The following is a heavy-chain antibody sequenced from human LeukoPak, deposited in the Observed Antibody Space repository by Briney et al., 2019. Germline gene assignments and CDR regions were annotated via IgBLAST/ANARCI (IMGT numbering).Heavy chain of an antibody. V-gene: IGHV3-30*18. CDR1: GFTFSSYW. CDR2: VSYDGRNK. CDR3: AKDRNYVATLDY. J-gene: IGHJ4*02. D-gene: IGHD3-10*02. Sequence: GGSLRLSCAASGFTFSSYWMHWVRQAPGKGLEWVAAVSYDGRNKYFTESVKGRFTISRDNSKNTLYLQMNSLRAEDTAVYYCAKDRNYVATLDYWGQGTLVTVSS.